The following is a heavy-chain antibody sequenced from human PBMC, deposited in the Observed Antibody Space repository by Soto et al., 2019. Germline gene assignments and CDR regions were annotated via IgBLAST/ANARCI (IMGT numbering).Heavy chain of an antibody. CDR1: GYTFTGYY. CDR3: ARDSLMYVDTYYFDY. D-gene: IGHD2-8*01. CDR2: INPNSGGT. V-gene: IGHV1-2*04. J-gene: IGHJ4*02. Sequence: GASVKVSCKACGYTFTGYYMHWVRQAPGQGLEWMGWINPNSGGTNYAQKFQGWVTMTRDTSISTAYMELSRLRSDDTAVYYCARDSLMYVDTYYFDYWGQGTLVTVSS.